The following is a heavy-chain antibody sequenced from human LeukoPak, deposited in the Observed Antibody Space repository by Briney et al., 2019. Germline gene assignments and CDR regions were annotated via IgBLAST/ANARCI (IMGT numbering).Heavy chain of an antibody. J-gene: IGHJ5*02. Sequence: GGSLRLSCAASGFTVSSNYMSWVRQAPGKGLQWVALIYSGGSTYYADSVKGRFTISRDNSKNTLHLQMNSLRAEDTAVYYCARETYRYNWFDPWGQGTLVTVSS. CDR1: GFTVSSNY. V-gene: IGHV3-66*02. CDR3: ARETYRYNWFDP. D-gene: IGHD3-16*01. CDR2: IYSGGST.